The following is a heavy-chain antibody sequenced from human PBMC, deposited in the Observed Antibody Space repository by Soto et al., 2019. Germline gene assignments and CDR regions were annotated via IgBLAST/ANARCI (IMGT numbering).Heavy chain of an antibody. J-gene: IGHJ6*02. CDR3: ARLVTYYYDSSGYSGEFYYYVMDV. D-gene: IGHD3-22*01. CDR2: INHSGST. V-gene: IGHV4-34*09. CDR1: GGSFSGYY. Sequence: SETLSLTCAVYGGSFSGYYWSWIRQPPGKGLEWIGEINHSGSTYYNPSLKSRVTISVDTSKNQFSLKLSSVTAADTAVYYCARLVTYYYDSSGYSGEFYYYVMDVWGQGTTVTVSS.